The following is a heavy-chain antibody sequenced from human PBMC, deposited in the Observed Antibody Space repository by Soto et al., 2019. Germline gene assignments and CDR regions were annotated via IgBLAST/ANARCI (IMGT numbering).Heavy chain of an antibody. CDR3: AGFSSSSLVDWFDP. V-gene: IGHV4-59*01. D-gene: IGHD2-2*03. CDR2: IYHSGITGST. CDR1: GASISGYY. Sequence: PSETLSLTCTVSGASISGYYCTWIRQPPGKGLEWIGYIYHSGITGSTNYSPSLKSRVTISVDTSKDQFSLILRSVTAADTAVYYCAGFSSSSLVDWFDPWGQGTMVTVSS. J-gene: IGHJ5*02.